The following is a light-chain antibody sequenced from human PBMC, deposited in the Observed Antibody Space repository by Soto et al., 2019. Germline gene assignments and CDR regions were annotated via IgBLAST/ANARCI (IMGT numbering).Light chain of an antibody. CDR2: KAS. V-gene: IGKV1-5*03. Sequence: DSQMTQAPSTLSASVGDRVTITCRTSQSVSIWLAWYQHKPGKAPKLLIYKASNLQSGVPSRFSGSGSGTEFPLTISSLQLDDVATYYCQQYNSYSRYAFGQGTKLEIK. J-gene: IGKJ2*01. CDR3: QQYNSYSRYA. CDR1: QSVSIW.